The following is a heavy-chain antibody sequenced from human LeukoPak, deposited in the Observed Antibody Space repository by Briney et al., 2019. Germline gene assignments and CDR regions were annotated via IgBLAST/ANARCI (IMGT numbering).Heavy chain of an antibody. Sequence: GGSLRHTCVASGFTFSGYAMSWVRQAPGKGLEWVSSISSTGASTYYADSVKGRFTISRDNSKNTLFLQINSLRDEDTAVYYCAKDISGSSGYYSLFDYWGQGTLVTVSS. CDR1: GFTFSGYA. J-gene: IGHJ4*02. D-gene: IGHD3-22*01. CDR2: ISSTGAST. CDR3: AKDISGSSGYYSLFDY. V-gene: IGHV3-23*01.